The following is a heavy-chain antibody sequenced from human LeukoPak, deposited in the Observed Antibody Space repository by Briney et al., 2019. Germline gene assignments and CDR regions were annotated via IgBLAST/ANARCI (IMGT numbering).Heavy chain of an antibody. J-gene: IGHJ4*02. CDR1: GGSLRSYY. V-gene: IGHV4-4*07. D-gene: IGHD2/OR15-2a*01. Sequence: SETLSLTCDVSGGSLRSYYWGWVRQPAGKGLEWIGRIYTTGTTNFNPSLKSRLTMSVDTSKNQFSLNLTSVTAADTAVYFCARQGYTAAYYFLDFWSPGTLVTVSS. CDR3: ARQGYTAAYYFLDF. CDR2: IYTTGTT.